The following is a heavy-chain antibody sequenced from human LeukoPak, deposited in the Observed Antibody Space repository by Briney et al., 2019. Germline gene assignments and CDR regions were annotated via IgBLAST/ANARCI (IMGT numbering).Heavy chain of an antibody. V-gene: IGHV4-59*11. CDR2: IYYSGST. CDR3: ARDRVFGHDWYFDL. Sequence: SETLSLTCTVSDDSFTSHYWSWIRQPPGKGLEWIGYIYYSGSTNYNPSLKSRVTISVDTSRNQFSLKLSSVTAADTAVYYCARDRVFGHDWYFDLWGRGTLVTVSS. CDR1: DDSFTSHY. J-gene: IGHJ2*01. D-gene: IGHD3/OR15-3a*01.